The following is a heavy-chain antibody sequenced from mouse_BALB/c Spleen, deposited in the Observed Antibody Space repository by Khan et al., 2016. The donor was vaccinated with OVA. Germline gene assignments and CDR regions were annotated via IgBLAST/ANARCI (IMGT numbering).Heavy chain of an antibody. J-gene: IGHJ2*01. CDR2: ISGDSNTI. CDR3: ATSYFYGYYFDY. Sequence: DVHLVESGGGLVQPGGSRKLSCAASGFTFNSYGMHWVRQAPKKGLEWVAYISGDSNTIYYADTVKGRFTISRDNPKNTLFLQMTSLMSEDTAMYYCATSYFYGYYFDYWGPGTTLTVS. D-gene: IGHD1-1*01. CDR1: GFTFNSYG. V-gene: IGHV5-17*02.